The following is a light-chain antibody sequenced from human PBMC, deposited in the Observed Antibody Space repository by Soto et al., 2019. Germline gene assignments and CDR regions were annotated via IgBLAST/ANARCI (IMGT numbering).Light chain of an antibody. J-gene: IGKJ1*01. CDR3: LQYNNWPQT. CDR2: GAS. V-gene: IGKV3D-15*01. CDR1: QSVSSN. Sequence: EIVMTQSPATLSVSPGERATLSCRASQSVSSNLAWYQQKPGQAPRLLIYGASTRATGVPARFSGSGSGTEFTLTISSLQSEDFAVYYCLQYNNWPQTFGQGTRWIS.